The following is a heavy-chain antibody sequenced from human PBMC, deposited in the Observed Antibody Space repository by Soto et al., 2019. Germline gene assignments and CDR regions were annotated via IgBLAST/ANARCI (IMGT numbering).Heavy chain of an antibody. CDR1: GYSISSGYH. CDR3: ARQDRVVAEGRWFDP. J-gene: IGHJ5*02. V-gene: IGHV4-38-2*02. Sequence: SETLSLTCTVSGYSISSGYHWAWIRQPPGKGLEWLGSVHYSGNTYYNPSLKSRLTISVDKSKNQFSLNLSSVTAADTAVYYCARQDRVVAEGRWFDPWGQGTLVSVS. D-gene: IGHD2-15*01. CDR2: VHYSGNT.